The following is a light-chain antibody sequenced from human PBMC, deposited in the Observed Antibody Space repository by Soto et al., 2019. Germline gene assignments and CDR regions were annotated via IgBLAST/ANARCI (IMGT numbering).Light chain of an antibody. V-gene: IGLV2-14*03. J-gene: IGLJ1*01. CDR1: SSDVGGYDY. CDR2: NVN. CDR3: SSFTSSSTYV. Sequence: LTQPASLSGAPGQSITISSPGNSSDVGGYDYVSWYQQHPGKAPKLMIYNVNNRPSGVSNRFSGSKSGNTASLTISGLQAEDEADYYCSSFTSSSTYVFGTGTKVTVL.